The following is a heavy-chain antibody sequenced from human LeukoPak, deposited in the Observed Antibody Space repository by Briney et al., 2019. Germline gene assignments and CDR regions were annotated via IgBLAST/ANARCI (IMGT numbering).Heavy chain of an antibody. Sequence: GASVKVSCKASGYTFTSYDINWVRQATGQGLEWMGWMNPNSGNTGYAQKFQGRVTITRNTSISTAYMELSSLRSEDTAVYYCARGWLQSGYFDYWGQGTLVTVSS. J-gene: IGHJ4*02. D-gene: IGHD5-24*01. CDR3: ARGWLQSGYFDY. CDR1: GYTFTSYD. V-gene: IGHV1-8*03. CDR2: MNPNSGNT.